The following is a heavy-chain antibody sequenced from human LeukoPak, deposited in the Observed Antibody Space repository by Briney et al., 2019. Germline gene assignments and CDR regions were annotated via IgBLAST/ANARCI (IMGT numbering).Heavy chain of an antibody. V-gene: IGHV4-31*03. J-gene: IGHJ3*02. CDR3: ARARIWSGYYAAEMDAFDI. CDR1: GGSISSGGYY. D-gene: IGHD3-3*01. CDR2: IYYSGST. Sequence: SQTLSLTCTVSGGSISSGGYYWSWIRQHPVKGLEWIGYIYYSGSTYYNPSLKSRVTISVDTSKNQFSLKLSSVTAADTAVYYCARARIWSGYYAAEMDAFDIWGQGTMVTVSS.